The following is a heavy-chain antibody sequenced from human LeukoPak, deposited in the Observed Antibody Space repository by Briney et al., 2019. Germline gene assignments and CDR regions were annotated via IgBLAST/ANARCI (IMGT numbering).Heavy chain of an antibody. J-gene: IGHJ4*02. D-gene: IGHD3-22*01. Sequence: GGSLRLSCAASGFTFSSYAMHWVRQALGKGLEWVALISYDGSNKYYADSVKGRFTISRDNSKNTLYLQMNSLRPEDTAVYYCARGNYYDSSGPSWYWGQGTLVTVSS. CDR3: ARGNYYDSSGPSWY. V-gene: IGHV3-30-3*01. CDR2: ISYDGSNK. CDR1: GFTFSSYA.